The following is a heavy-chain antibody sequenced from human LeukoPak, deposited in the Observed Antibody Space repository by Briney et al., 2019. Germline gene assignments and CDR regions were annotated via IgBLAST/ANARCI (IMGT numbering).Heavy chain of an antibody. CDR2: IYYSGST. D-gene: IGHD3-10*01. J-gene: IGHJ5*02. V-gene: IGHV4-59*01. CDR3: ARVGYYGSGSYYPTSFDR. CDR1: GGSISSYY. Sequence: PSETLSLTCTVSGGSISSYYWSWIRQPPGKGLEWIGYIYYSGSTNYNPSLKSRVTISVDTSKNQFSLKLSSVTAADTAVYYCARVGYYGSGSYYPTSFDRWGQGTLVTVSS.